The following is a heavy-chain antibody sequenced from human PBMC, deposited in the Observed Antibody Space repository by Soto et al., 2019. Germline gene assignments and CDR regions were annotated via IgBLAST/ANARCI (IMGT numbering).Heavy chain of an antibody. J-gene: IGHJ6*02. CDR3: ARVVGGYYYGMDV. CDR2: IYHSGST. V-gene: IGHV4-4*02. D-gene: IGHD2-2*01. CDR1: GGSISSSNS. Sequence: QVQLQESGPGLVKPSGTLSLTCAVSGGSISSSNSWSWVRQPPGKGLEWIGEIYHSGSTNYNPSLKCRVTISVDKSKNQFSLKLSSVTAADTAVYYCARVVGGYYYGMDVWGQGTTVTVSS.